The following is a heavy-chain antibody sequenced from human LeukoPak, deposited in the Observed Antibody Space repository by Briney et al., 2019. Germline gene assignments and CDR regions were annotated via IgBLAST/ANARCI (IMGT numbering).Heavy chain of an antibody. V-gene: IGHV4-4*07. CDR3: AKGPYGAGSYGVDY. CDR1: GGSMSTYY. CDR2: IDNSGLT. J-gene: IGHJ4*02. Sequence: SETQSLTCTVPGGSMSTYYWSWIRQPAGKGLEWIGRIDNSGLTNYNPSLKSRVTMSVDTSKNHFSLKMSSVTAADTAVYYCAKGPYGAGSYGVDYWGQGTLVTVSS. D-gene: IGHD3-10*01.